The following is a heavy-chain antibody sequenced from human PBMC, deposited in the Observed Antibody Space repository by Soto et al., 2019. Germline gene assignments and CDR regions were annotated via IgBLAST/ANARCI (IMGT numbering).Heavy chain of an antibody. Sequence: GGSLRLSCAASGFTFSSYAMSWVRQAPGKGLEWVSAISGSGGSTYYADSVKGRFTISRDNSKNTLYLQMNSLRAEDTAVYYCAKDSRVLWFGGVIGYYYGMDVWGQGTTVTVSS. J-gene: IGHJ6*02. V-gene: IGHV3-23*01. D-gene: IGHD3-10*01. CDR2: ISGSGGST. CDR1: GFTFSSYA. CDR3: AKDSRVLWFGGVIGYYYGMDV.